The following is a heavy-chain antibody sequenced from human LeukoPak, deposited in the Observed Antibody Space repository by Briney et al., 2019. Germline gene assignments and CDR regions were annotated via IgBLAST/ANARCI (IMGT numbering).Heavy chain of an antibody. Sequence: GGSLRLSCAASGFTFSSYAMHWVRQAPGKGLEWVAVISYDGSNKYYADSVKGRFTISRGNSKNTLYLQMNSLRAEDTAVYYCARGGYYYGSGSYIDYWGQGTLVTVSS. CDR2: ISYDGSNK. D-gene: IGHD3-10*01. J-gene: IGHJ4*02. CDR1: GFTFSSYA. CDR3: ARGGYYYGSGSYIDY. V-gene: IGHV3-30-3*01.